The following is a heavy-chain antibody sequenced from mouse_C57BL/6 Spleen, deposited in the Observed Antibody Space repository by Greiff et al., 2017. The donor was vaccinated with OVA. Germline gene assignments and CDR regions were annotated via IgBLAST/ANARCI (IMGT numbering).Heavy chain of an antibody. Sequence: EVKLMESEGGLVQPGSSMKLSCTASGFTFSDYYMAWVRQVPEKCLEWVANINYDGSSTYYLDSLKSRFIISRDNAKNILYLQMSSLKSEDTATYYCAREYGSRGFDYWGQGTTLTVSS. D-gene: IGHD1-1*01. CDR1: GFTFSDYY. CDR2: INYDGSST. J-gene: IGHJ2*01. V-gene: IGHV5-16*01. CDR3: AREYGSRGFDY.